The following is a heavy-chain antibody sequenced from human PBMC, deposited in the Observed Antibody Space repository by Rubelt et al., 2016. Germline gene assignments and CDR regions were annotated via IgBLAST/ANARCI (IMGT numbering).Heavy chain of an antibody. CDR2: ISGDGGST. Sequence: WVRQAPGKGLEWVSLISGDGGSTYYADSVKGRFTISRDNAKNSLYLQMNSLRVEDTAIYYCARRCDYFDYWGQGTLVPVSS. V-gene: IGHV3-20*03. J-gene: IGHJ4*02. CDR3: ARRCDYFDY.